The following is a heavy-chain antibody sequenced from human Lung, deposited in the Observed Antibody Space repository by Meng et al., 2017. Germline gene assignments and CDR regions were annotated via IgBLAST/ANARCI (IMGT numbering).Heavy chain of an antibody. J-gene: IGHJ4*02. CDR2: IKSKPDGETI. D-gene: IGHD5-12*01. CDR1: GFTFSNAY. V-gene: IGHV3-15*01. CDR3: SGHIDY. Sequence: VAVVGSGGVLVKPGGSLRLSCEGSGFTFSNAYMTWVRQVPGKRLEWVGRIKSKPDGETIDYAAPVKGRFTISRDDSKNTVYLQMNSLKTEDTAVYYCSGHIDYWGQGTLVTVSS.